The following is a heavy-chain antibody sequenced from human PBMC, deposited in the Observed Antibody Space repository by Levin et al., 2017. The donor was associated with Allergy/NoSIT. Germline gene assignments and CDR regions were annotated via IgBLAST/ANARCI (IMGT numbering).Heavy chain of an antibody. Sequence: SLKISCAASGFTFDDYAMHWVRQAPGKGLEWVSGISWNSGSIGYADSVKGRFTISRGNAKNSLYLQMNSLRTEDTALYYCARDNIGLPDAFDIWGQGTMVIVSS. CDR3: ARDNIGLPDAFDI. J-gene: IGHJ3*02. CDR2: ISWNSGSI. CDR1: GFTFDDYA. V-gene: IGHV3-9*01. D-gene: IGHD3-10*01.